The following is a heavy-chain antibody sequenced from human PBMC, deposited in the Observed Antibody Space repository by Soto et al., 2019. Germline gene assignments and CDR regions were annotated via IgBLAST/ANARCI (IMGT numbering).Heavy chain of an antibody. D-gene: IGHD5-18*01. J-gene: IGHJ4*02. V-gene: IGHV5-10-1*01. CDR2: IDPSDSYT. CDR3: ARLPEVRYSYGHGVVY. Sequence: PGESLKISCKGSGYSFTSYWISWVRQMPGKGLEWMGRIDPSDSYTNYSPSFQGHVTISADKSISTAYLQWSSLKASDTAMYYCARLPEVRYSYGHGVVYWGQGTLVTVSS. CDR1: GYSFTSYW.